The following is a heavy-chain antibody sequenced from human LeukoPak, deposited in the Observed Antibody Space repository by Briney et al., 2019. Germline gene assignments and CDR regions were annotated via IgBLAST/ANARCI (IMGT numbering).Heavy chain of an antibody. J-gene: IGHJ4*02. CDR1: GFTFSSYA. Sequence: LAGGSLRLSCAASGFTFSSYAMNWVRQAPGKGLEWVSGISSSGGSTSYADSVNGRFTISRDNSKNTLYLQMNSLRAEDTAVYYCANPRDSSTWYTFDYWGQGTLVTVSS. CDR3: ANPRDSSTWYTFDY. D-gene: IGHD6-13*01. V-gene: IGHV3-23*01. CDR2: ISSSGGST.